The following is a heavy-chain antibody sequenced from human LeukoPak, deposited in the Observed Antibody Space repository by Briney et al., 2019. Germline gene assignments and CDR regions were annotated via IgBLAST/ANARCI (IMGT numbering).Heavy chain of an antibody. V-gene: IGHV3-21*06. D-gene: IGHD3-22*01. CDR2: ISSSSSYI. Sequence: GGSLRLPCAASGFTFSSYSMNWVRQAPGKGLEWVSSISSSSSYIYYADSVKGRFTISRDNSKNTVFLQMNSLRFEDTALYFCARRWDSSGPIDYWGQGTLVSVSS. CDR1: GFTFSSYS. J-gene: IGHJ4*01. CDR3: ARRWDSSGPIDY.